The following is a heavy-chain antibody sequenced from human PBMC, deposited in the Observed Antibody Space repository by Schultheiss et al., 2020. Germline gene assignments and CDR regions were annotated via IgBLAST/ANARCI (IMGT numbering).Heavy chain of an antibody. CDR3: ARGERWSHFDY. J-gene: IGHJ4*02. Sequence: SETLSLTCTVSGGSISSYYWGWIRQPPGKGLEWIGSIYHSGSTYYNPSLKSRVTISVDTSKNQFSLKLSSVTAADTAVYYCARGERWSHFDYWGQGILVTVSS. CDR1: GGSISSYY. CDR2: IYHSGST. V-gene: IGHV4-38-2*02. D-gene: IGHD5-24*01.